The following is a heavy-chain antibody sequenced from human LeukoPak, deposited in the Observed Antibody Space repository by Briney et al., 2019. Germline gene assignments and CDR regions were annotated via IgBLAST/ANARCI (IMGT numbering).Heavy chain of an antibody. CDR1: GYTFTSNG. CDR2: ISGYNGNT. CDR3: ARVGYCSSTTCSYAFDY. J-gene: IGHJ4*02. D-gene: IGHD2-2*03. Sequence: ASVKVSCKASGYTFTSNGISWERQAPGQGLEWMGWISGYNGNTNYVQKFQGRVTMTTDTSTSTAYMELRSLRSDDTAVYYCARVGYCSSTTCSYAFDYWGQGTLVTVSS. V-gene: IGHV1-18*01.